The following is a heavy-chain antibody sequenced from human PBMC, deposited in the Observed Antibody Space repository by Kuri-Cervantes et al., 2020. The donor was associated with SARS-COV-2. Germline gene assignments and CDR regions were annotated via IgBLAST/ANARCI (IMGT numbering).Heavy chain of an antibody. Sequence: GGFLRPSCAAFGFTFSDYYMSWIRKAPGKGLEWVSYISSSSSYIYYANSVKGRFTISRDNAKNSLYLQMNSLRAEDTAVYYCARALLCSSTSCYTDAFDIWGQGAMVTVSS. D-gene: IGHD2-2*02. V-gene: IGHV3-11*06. CDR1: GFTFSDYY. CDR2: ISSSSSYI. CDR3: ARALLCSSTSCYTDAFDI. J-gene: IGHJ3*02.